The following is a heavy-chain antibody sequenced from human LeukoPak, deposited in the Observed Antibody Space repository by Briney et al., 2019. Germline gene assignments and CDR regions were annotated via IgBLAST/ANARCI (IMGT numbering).Heavy chain of an antibody. V-gene: IGHV1-2*02. CDR1: GYTFTGYY. CDR3: ARVGYDILTGYSYGMDV. J-gene: IGHJ6*02. CDR2: INPNSGGT. D-gene: IGHD3-9*01. Sequence: ASVKVSCKASGYTFTGYYVHWVRQAPGQGLEWMGWINPNSGGTNYAQKFQGRVTITRDTSISTAYMELSRLRSDDTAVYYCARVGYDILTGYSYGMDVWGQGTTVTVSS.